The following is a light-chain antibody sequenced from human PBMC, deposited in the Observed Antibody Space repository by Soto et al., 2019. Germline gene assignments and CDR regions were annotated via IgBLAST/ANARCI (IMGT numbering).Light chain of an antibody. Sequence: QSALTQPASVSGSPGQSITISCTGTTSDIGDYNYVSWYQHLPDKVPKLIISLVSNRPSGVSNRFSGSKSGNTASLTISGLQGEDEGDYYCTSWGIFGPGTKVTVL. V-gene: IGLV2-14*01. CDR2: LVS. CDR1: TSDIGDYNY. CDR3: TSWGI. J-gene: IGLJ1*01.